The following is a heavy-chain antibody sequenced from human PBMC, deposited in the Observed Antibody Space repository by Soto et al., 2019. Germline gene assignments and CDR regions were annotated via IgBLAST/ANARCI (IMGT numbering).Heavy chain of an antibody. CDR1: GGSISSYY. J-gene: IGHJ6*02. V-gene: IGHV4-59*01. CDR3: ASGGGWSPGYYYYGMDV. CDR2: IYYSGST. Sequence: SETLSLTCTVSGGSISSYYWSWIRQPPGKGLEWTGYIYYSGSTNYNPSLKSRVTISVDTSKNQFSLKLSSVTAADTAVYYCASGGGWSPGYYYYGMDVWGQGTTVTVSS. D-gene: IGHD6-19*01.